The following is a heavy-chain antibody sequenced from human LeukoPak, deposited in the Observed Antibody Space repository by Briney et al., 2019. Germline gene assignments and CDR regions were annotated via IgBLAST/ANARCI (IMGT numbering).Heavy chain of an antibody. J-gene: IGHJ4*02. CDR2: ISYDGSNK. CDR1: GFTFSSYA. V-gene: IGHV3-30*04. CDR3: ARDFSDNWNDVGY. D-gene: IGHD1-1*01. Sequence: GGSLRLSCAASGFTFSSYAMHWVRQAPGKGLEWVAVISYDGSNKYYADSVKGRFTISRDNSKNTLYLQMNSLRAEDTAVYYCARDFSDNWNDVGYWGQGTLVTVSS.